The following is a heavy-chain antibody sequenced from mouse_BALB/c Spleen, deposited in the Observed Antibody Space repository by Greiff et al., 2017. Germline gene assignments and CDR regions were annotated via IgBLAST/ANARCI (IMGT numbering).Heavy chain of an antibody. CDR2: ISTYYGDA. CDR3: ARDYGSSYYAMDY. D-gene: IGHD1-1*01. J-gene: IGHJ4*01. CDR1: GYTFTDYA. Sequence: VQVVESGAELVRPGVSVKISCKGSGYTFTDYAMHWVKQSHAKSLEWIGVISTYYGDASYKQKFKGKATMTVDKSSSTAYMELARLTSEDSAIYYCARDYGSSYYAMDYWGQGTSVTVSS. V-gene: IGHV1S137*01.